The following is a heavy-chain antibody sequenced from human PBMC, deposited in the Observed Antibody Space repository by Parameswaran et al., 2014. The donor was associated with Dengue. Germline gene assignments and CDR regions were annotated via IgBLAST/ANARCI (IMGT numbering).Heavy chain of an antibody. J-gene: IGHJ6*02. CDR2: ISSSGSTI. CDR3: ARVAQRMGPQLLRDYYYYGMDV. V-gene: IGHV3-11*01. D-gene: IGHD2-2*01. Sequence: RWIRQPPGKGLEWVSYISSSGSTIYYADSVKGRFTISRDNAKNSLYLQMNSLRAEDTAVYYCARVAQRMGPQLLRDYYYYGMDVWGQGTTVTVSS.